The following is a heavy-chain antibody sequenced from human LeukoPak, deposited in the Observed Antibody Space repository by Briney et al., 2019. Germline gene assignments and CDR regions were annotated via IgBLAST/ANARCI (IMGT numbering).Heavy chain of an antibody. CDR3: ARDQEGFGY. CDR2: IYPRDGST. CDR1: GYTFTSYG. J-gene: IGHJ4*02. Sequence: GASVKVSCKASGYTFTSYGISWVRQAPGQGLEWMGMIYPRDGSTSYAQKFQGRVTVTRDTSTSTVHMELSGLRSEDTAVYYCARDQEGFGYWGQGTLVTVSS. V-gene: IGHV1-46*01.